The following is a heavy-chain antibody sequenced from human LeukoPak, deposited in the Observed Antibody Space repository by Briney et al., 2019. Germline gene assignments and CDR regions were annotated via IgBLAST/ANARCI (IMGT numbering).Heavy chain of an antibody. J-gene: IGHJ6*03. CDR1: GFTFSSYA. CDR3: AKDRTYDFWSGYPRGYYYMDV. CDR2: ISGSGGST. Sequence: GGSLRLSCAASGFTFSSYAMSWVRQARGKGLEWVSAISGSGGSTYYADSVKGRFTISRDNSKNTLYLQMNSLRAEDTAVYYCAKDRTYDFWSGYPRGYYYMDVWGKGTTVTVSS. V-gene: IGHV3-23*01. D-gene: IGHD3-3*01.